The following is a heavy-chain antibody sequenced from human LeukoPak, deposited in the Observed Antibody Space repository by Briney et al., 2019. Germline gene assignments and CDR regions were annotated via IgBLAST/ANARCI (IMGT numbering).Heavy chain of an antibody. CDR2: ISGSGGST. V-gene: IGHV3-23*01. Sequence: GGSLRLSCVASGFTFSSYAMSWVRQAPGKGLEWVSDISGSGGSTYYADSAKGRFSISRDNSKNTLFLQMNSLRAEDTAVYYCAKKGQGDFWSGRDAFDIWGQGTMVTVSS. CDR3: AKKGQGDFWSGRDAFDI. CDR1: GFTFSSYA. D-gene: IGHD3-3*01. J-gene: IGHJ3*02.